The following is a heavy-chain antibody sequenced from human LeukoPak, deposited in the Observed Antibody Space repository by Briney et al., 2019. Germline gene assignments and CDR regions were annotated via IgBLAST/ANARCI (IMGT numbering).Heavy chain of an antibody. Sequence: SETLSLTCTVSGGSISSYYWSWIRQPAGKGLEWIGRIYASGNTNYNPSLKSRVTISLDTSKNQFSLTLMSLTAADTAVYYCARRVVVLPTTEWFGPWGLGTLVTVSS. D-gene: IGHD4/OR15-4a*01. V-gene: IGHV4-4*07. CDR1: GGSISSYY. J-gene: IGHJ5*02. CDR2: IYASGNT. CDR3: ARRVVVLPTTEWFGP.